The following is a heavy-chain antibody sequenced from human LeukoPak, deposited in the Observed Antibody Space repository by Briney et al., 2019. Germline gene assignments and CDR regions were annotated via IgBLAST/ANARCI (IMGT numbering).Heavy chain of an antibody. CDR2: IYYGGSTSGST. D-gene: IGHD1-26*01. Sequence: PSETLSLTCSVSGGPIRSYYWSWLRQPPGKGLEGKGLEWIGYIYYGGSTSGSTNYNPSLKSRVTISVDTSKNQLSLKLNSVTAADTAVYYCAKFGGSFAFLDYWGQGTLVTVSS. CDR1: GGPIRSYY. J-gene: IGHJ4*02. CDR3: AKFGGSFAFLDY. V-gene: IGHV4-59*01.